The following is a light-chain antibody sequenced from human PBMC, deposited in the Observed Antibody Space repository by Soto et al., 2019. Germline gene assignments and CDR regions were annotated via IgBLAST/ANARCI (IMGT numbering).Light chain of an antibody. Sequence: DIQLSQAPSFLSASVGDRVTITCRASQGISSYLAWYQQKPGKAPKLLIYAASTLQSGVPSRFSGSGSGTEFTLTISSLQPEDFATDYCQQLNSYPRTFGQGTNVEIK. V-gene: IGKV1-9*01. CDR3: QQLNSYPRT. CDR2: AAS. J-gene: IGKJ1*01. CDR1: QGISSY.